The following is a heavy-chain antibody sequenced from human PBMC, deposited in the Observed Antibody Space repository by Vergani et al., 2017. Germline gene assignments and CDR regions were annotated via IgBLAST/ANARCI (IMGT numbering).Heavy chain of an antibody. CDR3: AREGPATPFDY. V-gene: IGHV4-59*01. D-gene: IGHD2-2*01. Sequence: QVQLQESGQGLVKPSETLSLTCTVSGGSISSYYWSWIRQPPGKGLEWIGYIYYSGSTNYNPSLKSRVTISVDTSKNQFSLKLSSVTAADTAVYYCAREGPATPFDYWGQGTLVTVSS. CDR1: GGSISSYY. CDR2: IYYSGST. J-gene: IGHJ4*02.